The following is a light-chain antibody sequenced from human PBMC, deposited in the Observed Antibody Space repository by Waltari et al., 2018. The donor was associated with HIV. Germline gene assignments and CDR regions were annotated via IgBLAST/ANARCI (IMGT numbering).Light chain of an antibody. CDR1: SLRSYF. Sequence: SSELTQDPAVSVTLGQTVRITCQGDSLRSYFASWYQQKPGQAPLLVIYGKNNRPSGIPDRFSGSSSGNTASLTITGAQAEDEADYYCQSSGNSGTPVVFGGGTKLNVL. CDR2: GKN. CDR3: QSSGNSGTPVV. J-gene: IGLJ2*01. V-gene: IGLV3-19*01.